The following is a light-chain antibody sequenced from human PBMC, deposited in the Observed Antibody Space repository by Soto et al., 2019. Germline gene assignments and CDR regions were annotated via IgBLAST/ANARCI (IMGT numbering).Light chain of an antibody. CDR1: QSVSSSY. V-gene: IGKV3-20*01. CDR3: QQYGSTLELT. CDR2: GAS. J-gene: IGKJ4*01. Sequence: EIVLTQSPGTLSLSPGERATLSCRASQSVSSSYLAWYQQKPGQAPRLLIYGASSRATGIPDRFSGSGSGTDFALTISRREPEDFAVYYCQQYGSTLELTFGGGTKVEIK.